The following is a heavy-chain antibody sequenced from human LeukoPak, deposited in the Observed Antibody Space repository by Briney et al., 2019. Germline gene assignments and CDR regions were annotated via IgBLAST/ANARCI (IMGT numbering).Heavy chain of an antibody. J-gene: IGHJ5*02. CDR3: ARHWRHRGTVTTNYGNWFDP. Sequence: SETLSLTCTVSGGSISSRTDNWGWIRQPPGKGLEWIGSIYYGGSTNYNPSLKSRVTISVDTSKNQFSLKLSSVTAADTAVYYCARHWRHRGTVTTNYGNWFDPWGQGTLVTVSS. D-gene: IGHD4-17*01. CDR1: GGSISSRTDN. V-gene: IGHV4-39*01. CDR2: IYYGGST.